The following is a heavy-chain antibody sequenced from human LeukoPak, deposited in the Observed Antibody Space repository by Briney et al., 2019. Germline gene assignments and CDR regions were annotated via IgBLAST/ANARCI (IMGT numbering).Heavy chain of an antibody. D-gene: IGHD3-22*01. J-gene: IGHJ4*02. CDR1: GGSLSGYY. CDR3: VRPLYYHDSSGYLS. CDR2: INHSGST. V-gene: IGHV4-34*01. Sequence: SETLSLTCAVYGGSLSGYYWSWIRQPPGKGLEWIGEINHSGSTNYNPSLKGRVTISVDTSKNQFPLKLSSVTAADTAVYYCVRPLYYHDSSGYLSWGQGTLVTVSS.